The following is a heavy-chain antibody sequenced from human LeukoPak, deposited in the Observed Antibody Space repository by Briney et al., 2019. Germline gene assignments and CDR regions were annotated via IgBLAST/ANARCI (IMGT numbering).Heavy chain of an antibody. J-gene: IGHJ5*02. CDR1: GGSISSSSYY. CDR3: ASHSGRYDFWSGYYLGWFDP. CDR2: IYYSGST. V-gene: IGHV4-39*01. Sequence: SGTLSLTCTVSGGSISSSSYYWGWIRQPPGKGLEWIGSIYYSGSTYYNPSLKSRVTISVDTSKNQFSLKLSSVTAADTAVYYCASHSGRYDFWSGYYLGWFDPWGQGTLVTVSS. D-gene: IGHD3-3*01.